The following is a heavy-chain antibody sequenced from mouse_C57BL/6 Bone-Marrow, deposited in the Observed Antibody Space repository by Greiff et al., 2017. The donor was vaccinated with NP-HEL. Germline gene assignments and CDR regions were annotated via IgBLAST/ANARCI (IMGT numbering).Heavy chain of an antibody. J-gene: IGHJ4*01. V-gene: IGHV5-12*01. D-gene: IGHD1-1*01. Sequence: EVKVVESGGGLVQPGGSLKLSCAASGFTFSDYYMYWVRQTPEKRLEWVAYISNGGGSTYYPDTVKGRFTISRDNAKNTLYLQMSRLKAENTDMYYCERHLRTVYAMDYWGQGTSVTVSS. CDR1: GFTFSDYY. CDR3: ERHLRTVYAMDY. CDR2: ISNGGGST.